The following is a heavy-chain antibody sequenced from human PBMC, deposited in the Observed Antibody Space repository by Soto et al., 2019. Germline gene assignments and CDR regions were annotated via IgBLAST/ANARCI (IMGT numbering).Heavy chain of an antibody. Sequence: ESGGDLVQPGGSLRLSCAASGFTFSSYSMNWVRQAPGKGLEWVSYISAGGSAIYYTDSVKGRFTISRDNAKNSLYLQMNSLRDEDTAVYYCARGWGCSGGACYSDYWGQGTLVTVSS. CDR3: ARGWGCSGGACYSDY. V-gene: IGHV3-48*02. CDR1: GFTFSSYS. J-gene: IGHJ4*02. CDR2: ISAGGSAI. D-gene: IGHD2-15*01.